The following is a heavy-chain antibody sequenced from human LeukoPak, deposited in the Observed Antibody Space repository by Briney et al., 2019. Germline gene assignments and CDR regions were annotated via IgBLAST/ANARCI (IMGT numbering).Heavy chain of an antibody. J-gene: IGHJ4*02. V-gene: IGHV3-11*01. CDR3: ARGMRFDY. Sequence: GGSLRLSCEASPFIFSGHWLNWIRQAPGKGLEWISYITSNGATIYYADSVKGRFTVSRDNAKNSLYLQMNSLRAEDTAVYYCARGMRFDYWGQGTLVTASS. CDR1: PFIFSGHW. CDR2: ITSNGATI.